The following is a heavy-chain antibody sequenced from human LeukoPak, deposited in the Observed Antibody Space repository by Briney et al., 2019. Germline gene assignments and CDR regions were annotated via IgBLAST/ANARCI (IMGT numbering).Heavy chain of an antibody. V-gene: IGHV4-38-2*01. Sequence: SETLSLTCAVSDYSINSGHYWGWIRQPPGKGLEWIGSIYHSGSTYYNPSLKSRVTTSVDTSKNQFSLKLTSVTAADTAVYYCARHASPDIVIVPAATFDYWGQGTLVTVSS. J-gene: IGHJ4*02. CDR2: IYHSGST. D-gene: IGHD2-2*01. CDR1: DYSINSGHY. CDR3: ARHASPDIVIVPAATFDY.